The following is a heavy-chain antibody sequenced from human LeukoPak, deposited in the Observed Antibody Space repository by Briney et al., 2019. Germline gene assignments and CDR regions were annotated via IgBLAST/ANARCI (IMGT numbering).Heavy chain of an antibody. CDR3: AREYGSGSEFDP. Sequence: SETLSLTCTVSGGSISSSSYYWGWIRQPPGKGLEWIGSIYYSGSTNYNPSLKSRVTMSVDTSKNQFSLNLTSATAADTAVYYCAREYGSGSEFDPWGQGTLVTVSS. D-gene: IGHD3-10*01. V-gene: IGHV4-39*07. J-gene: IGHJ5*01. CDR2: IYYSGST. CDR1: GGSISSSSYY.